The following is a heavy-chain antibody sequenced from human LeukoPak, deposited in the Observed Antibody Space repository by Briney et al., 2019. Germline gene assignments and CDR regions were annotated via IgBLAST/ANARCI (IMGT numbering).Heavy chain of an antibody. Sequence: SETLSLTCAVYGGSFSGYYWTWIRQPPGKGLEWVGEINHSRNTNYSPSLKSRATISVDTSKNQFSLTLSSVTAADTAVYYCASHDYGDYYYYMDVWGKGTTVTVSS. V-gene: IGHV4-34*01. J-gene: IGHJ6*03. D-gene: IGHD4-17*01. CDR2: INHSRNT. CDR1: GGSFSGYY. CDR3: ASHDYGDYYYYMDV.